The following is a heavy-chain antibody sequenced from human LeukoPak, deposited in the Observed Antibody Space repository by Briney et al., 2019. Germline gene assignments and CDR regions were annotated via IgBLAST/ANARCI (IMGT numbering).Heavy chain of an antibody. Sequence: QSGGSLRLSCAASGFTFSSYGMHWVRQAPGKGLEWVAFIRYDGTNDHYADAVKGRFVISRDNSKNTLYLQMNSLRPEDTAVFYCAKVFWGGSSPDYIDHWGQGALVTVSS. CDR1: GFTFSSYG. D-gene: IGHD3-16*01. J-gene: IGHJ4*02. CDR2: IRYDGTND. CDR3: AKVFWGGSSPDYIDH. V-gene: IGHV3-30*02.